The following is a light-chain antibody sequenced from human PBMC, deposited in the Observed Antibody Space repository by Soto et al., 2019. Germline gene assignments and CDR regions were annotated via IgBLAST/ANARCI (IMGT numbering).Light chain of an antibody. CDR3: QQAKIVHLLT. CDR1: QDISNY. J-gene: IGKJ4*01. V-gene: IGKV1-33*01. Sequence: DIQMTQSPSSLSASVGDRVTITCQASQDISNYLNWYQQKPGKAPKLLIYDASNLETGVPSRFSESGSGTDFTLTIRSLQLEEFETYYCQQAKIVHLLTFGGGTKVDIK. CDR2: DAS.